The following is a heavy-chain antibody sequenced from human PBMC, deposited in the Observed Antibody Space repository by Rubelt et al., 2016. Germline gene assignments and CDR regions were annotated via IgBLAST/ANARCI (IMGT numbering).Heavy chain of an antibody. V-gene: IGHV3-21*01. CDR1: GFTFRNYW. D-gene: IGHD6-13*01. J-gene: IGHJ5*02. CDR3: ARDGSSSVGFDP. Sequence: EVQLVVSGGGLVQPGGSLRLSCAASGFTFRNYWMSWVRQAPGKGLEWVSSISSSSTYIHYADSVKGRFTISRDNAKNALYLQMNSPRAEGTAVYYCARDGSSSVGFDPWGQGTLVTVSS. CDR2: ISSSSTYI.